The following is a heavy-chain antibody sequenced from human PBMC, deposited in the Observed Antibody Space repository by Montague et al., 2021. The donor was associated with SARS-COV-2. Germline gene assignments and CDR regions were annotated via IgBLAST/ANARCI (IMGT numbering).Heavy chain of an antibody. Sequence: SLSLSLSASGFPLSAYWMHWVRQAPGQGLEWVARIRADGTTTNYADSVKGRFTISRDNAQDTVYLHMTTLTAEDTAVYYCVRAFSNSFKWFDPWGQGTLVTVSS. CDR3: VRAFSNSFKWFDP. CDR1: GFPLSAYW. J-gene: IGHJ5*02. D-gene: IGHD6-13*01. CDR2: IRADGTTT. V-gene: IGHV3-74*01.